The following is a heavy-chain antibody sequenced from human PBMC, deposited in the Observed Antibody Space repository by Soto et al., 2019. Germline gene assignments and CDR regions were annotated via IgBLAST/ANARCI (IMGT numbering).Heavy chain of an antibody. CDR2: IIPIFGTA. Sequence: GAAVKVSCNASGGTFSSYAISWVRQAPGQGLEWMGGIIPIFGTANYAQKFQGRVTMTADKSTSTAYLELSSLRSEDTAVHYCARVGDIVVVPAAPWFDPWGQGSLVTVSS. CDR1: GGTFSSYA. V-gene: IGHV1-69*06. J-gene: IGHJ5*02. D-gene: IGHD2-2*01. CDR3: ARVGDIVVVPAAPWFDP.